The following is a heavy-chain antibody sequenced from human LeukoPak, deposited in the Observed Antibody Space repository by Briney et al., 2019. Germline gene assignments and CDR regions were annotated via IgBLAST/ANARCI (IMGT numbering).Heavy chain of an antibody. V-gene: IGHV4-59*08. CDR1: GGSISSYY. D-gene: IGHD2-15*01. J-gene: IGHJ4*02. Sequence: SETLSLTCTVSGGSISSYYWSWIRQTPGKGLEWIGDIYYSGSTNYNPSLKSRVTISVDTSKNQFSLKLSSVTAADTAVYYCARQLDCSGGSCYYYFDYWSQGTLVTVSS. CDR2: IYYSGST. CDR3: ARQLDCSGGSCYYYFDY.